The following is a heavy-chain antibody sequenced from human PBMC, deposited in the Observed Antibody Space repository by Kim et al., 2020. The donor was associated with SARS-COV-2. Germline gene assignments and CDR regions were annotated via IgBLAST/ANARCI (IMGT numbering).Heavy chain of an antibody. CDR1: RFTFSSYG. CDR2: IWYDGSNK. V-gene: IGHV3-33*06. D-gene: IGHD2-15*01. J-gene: IGHJ4*02. CDR3: AKERRKYCSGGSCHLEY. Sequence: GGSLRLSCAASRFTFSSYGLHWVRQAPGKGLEWVAVIWYDGSNKYHADSVKGRFTTSRDNSKNTLYLQMNNLRAEDTAVYYCAKERRKYCSGGSCHLEYWGQGTLVTVSS.